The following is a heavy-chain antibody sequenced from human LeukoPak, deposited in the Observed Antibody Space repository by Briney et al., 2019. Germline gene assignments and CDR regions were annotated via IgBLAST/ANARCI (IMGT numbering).Heavy chain of an antibody. J-gene: IGHJ4*02. CDR1: GFTFSSYA. CDR2: ISGSGGST. D-gene: IGHD3-22*01. V-gene: IGHV3-23*01. CDR3: ARDRSYYYDSSGYVY. Sequence: PGGSLRLSCAASGFTFSSYAMSWVRQAPGKGLEWVSAISGSGGSTYYADSVKGRFTISRDNSKNTLYLQMNSLRAEDTAVYYCARDRSYYYDSSGYVYWGQGTLVTVSS.